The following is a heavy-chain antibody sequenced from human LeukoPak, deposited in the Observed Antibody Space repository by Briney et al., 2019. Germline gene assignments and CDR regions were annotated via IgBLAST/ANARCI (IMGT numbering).Heavy chain of an antibody. CDR3: VREGGYNHFDY. CDR1: GFTFSSYA. V-gene: IGHV3-48*03. J-gene: IGHJ4*02. D-gene: IGHD5-24*01. Sequence: GGSLRLSCAASGFTFSSYAMNWVRQAPGKGLEWVSYISSSAGTTYYADSVTGRFTVSRDNAKNSLYLQLNSLRAEDTAVYYCVREGGYNHFDYWGQGTLVTVSS. CDR2: ISSSAGTT.